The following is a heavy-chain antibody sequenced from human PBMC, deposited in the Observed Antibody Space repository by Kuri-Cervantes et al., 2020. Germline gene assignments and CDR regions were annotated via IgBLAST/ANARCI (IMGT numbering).Heavy chain of an antibody. CDR3: ASLQYGGTEIQMTKYYWYYNMDV. V-gene: IGHV3-21*05. Sequence: GESLKISCAASGFTFSSYTMNWVRQAPGKGLEWLAYIGITGFVYYADSVRGRFTVSRDNSKNTLYLQMNSLRTEDTAMYYCASLQYGGTEIQMTKYYWYYNMDVWGQGTTVTVSS. J-gene: IGHJ6*02. CDR2: IGITGFV. D-gene: IGHD4-23*01. CDR1: GFTFSSYT.